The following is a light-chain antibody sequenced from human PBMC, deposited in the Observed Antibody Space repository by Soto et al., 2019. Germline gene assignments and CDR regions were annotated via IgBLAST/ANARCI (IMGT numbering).Light chain of an antibody. CDR3: SSYTSSTTLYV. CDR2: DVS. J-gene: IGLJ1*01. Sequence: QSVLAQPASVSGSPGQSITISCTAASSDVGNYNYVSWYQQHPGKAPKLIIYDVSNRPSGVSNRFSGSKSGNTASLTISGLQAEDEADYYCSSYTSSTTLYVFGTGTKVTVL. CDR1: SSDVGNYNY. V-gene: IGLV2-14*03.